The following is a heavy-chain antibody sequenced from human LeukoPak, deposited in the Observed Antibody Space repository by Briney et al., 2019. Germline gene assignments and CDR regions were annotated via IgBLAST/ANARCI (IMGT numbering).Heavy chain of an antibody. Sequence: SQTLSLTCAVSGGSISGGGYSWSWIRQPPGKGLEWIGYISHSGSTYYNPSLKSRVTISVDRSKNQFSLKLSSVTAADTAVYYCARRGSSWWNWGQGTLVTVSS. CDR3: ARRGSSWWN. D-gene: IGHD6-13*01. V-gene: IGHV4-30-2*01. CDR1: GGSISGGGYS. J-gene: IGHJ4*02. CDR2: ISHSGST.